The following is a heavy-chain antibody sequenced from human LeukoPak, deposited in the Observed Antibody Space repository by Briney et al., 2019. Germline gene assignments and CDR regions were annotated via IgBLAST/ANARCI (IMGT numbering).Heavy chain of an antibody. CDR2: ISSNGGST. D-gene: IGHD3-3*01. Sequence: AGGSLRLSCAASGFTFSSYAMHWVRQAPGKGLEYVSAISSNGGSTFYANSVKGRFTISRDNSKNTLYLQMGSLRAEDMAVYYCARDHHPNTIFGVPPMDVWGKGTTVTVSS. J-gene: IGHJ6*03. V-gene: IGHV3-64*01. CDR1: GFTFSSYA. CDR3: ARDHHPNTIFGVPPMDV.